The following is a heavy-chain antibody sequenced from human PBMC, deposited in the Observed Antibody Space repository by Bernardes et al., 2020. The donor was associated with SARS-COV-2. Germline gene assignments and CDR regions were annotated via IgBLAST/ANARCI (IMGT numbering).Heavy chain of an antibody. D-gene: IGHD1-1*01. Sequence: SMKVSCKASGFTFSTCAVQWMRQARGQRPEWIGWIIVGTGNTMYAQNFQGRVTITRDMFTDTAFMELSSLRSEDTAVYYCAAEKRPGEAQNWLDPWGQGTLVTVSS. CDR1: GFTFSTCA. CDR3: AAEKRPGEAQNWLDP. V-gene: IGHV1-58*01. J-gene: IGHJ5*02. CDR2: IIVGTGNT.